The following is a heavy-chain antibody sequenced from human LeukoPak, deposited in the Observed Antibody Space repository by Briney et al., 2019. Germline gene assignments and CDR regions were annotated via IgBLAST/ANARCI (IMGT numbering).Heavy chain of an antibody. CDR2: IGTYNDHT. Sequence: ASVKVSCKASGYTFTNYGISWVRQAPGQGLEWMGWIGTYNDHTNYAQKFQGRVTMTTDTSTTTVSMELRSLKSDDTAVYYCARSRFCPPFDSWGQGTLVTVSS. J-gene: IGHJ4*02. V-gene: IGHV1-18*04. CDR1: GYTFTNYG. CDR3: ARSRFCPPFDS. D-gene: IGHD3-3*01.